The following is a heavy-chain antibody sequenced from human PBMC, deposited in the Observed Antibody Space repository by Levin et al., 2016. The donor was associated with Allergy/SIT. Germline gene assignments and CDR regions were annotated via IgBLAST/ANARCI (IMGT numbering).Heavy chain of an antibody. D-gene: IGHD1-26*01. J-gene: IGHJ4*02. V-gene: IGHV1-2*02. CDR3: ARRSVGVTSNFDS. Sequence: WVRQAPGQGLEWMGWINPNSGGTNYAQKFQGRVTMTRDTSISTAYMELSGLISADTAVYYCARRSVGVTSNFDSWGQGTLVTVSS. CDR2: INPNSGGT.